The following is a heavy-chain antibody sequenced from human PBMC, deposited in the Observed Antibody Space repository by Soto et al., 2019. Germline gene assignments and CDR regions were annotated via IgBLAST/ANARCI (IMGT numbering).Heavy chain of an antibody. J-gene: IGHJ4*02. D-gene: IGHD6-19*01. V-gene: IGHV1-18*01. CDR3: ARDLTGIAVAGPRNFDY. CDR2: ISAYNGNT. Sequence: QVQLVQSGAEVKKPGASVKVSCKASGYTFTSYGISWVRQAPGQGLEWMGWISAYNGNTNYAQKLQGRVTMTTDTSXSXDYMELRSLRSDDTAVYYCARDLTGIAVAGPRNFDYWGQGTLVTVSS. CDR1: GYTFTSYG.